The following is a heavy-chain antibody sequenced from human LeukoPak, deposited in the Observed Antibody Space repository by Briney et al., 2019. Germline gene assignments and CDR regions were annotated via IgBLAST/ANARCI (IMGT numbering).Heavy chain of an antibody. J-gene: IGHJ4*02. D-gene: IGHD1-26*01. CDR2: INTYNGNT. CDR1: GYTFTNYG. Sequence: GASVKVSCKASGYTFTNYGITWMRQAPGQGLEWMGWINTYNGNTNYAQKLQGRVTITTDTSTSTAYMELRSLRSDDTAVFYCARDLVYGVGAPGAYWGQGALVTVSS. V-gene: IGHV1-18*01. CDR3: ARDLVYGVGAPGAY.